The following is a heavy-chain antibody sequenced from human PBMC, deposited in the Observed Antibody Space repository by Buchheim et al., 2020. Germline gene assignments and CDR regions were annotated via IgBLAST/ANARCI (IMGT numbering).Heavy chain of an antibody. V-gene: IGHV3-30-3*01. CDR3: ARAGPPGPNYHYYGMDV. Sequence: QVQLVESGGGVVQPGRSLRLSCAASGFTFSSYAMHWVRQAPGKGLEWVAVISYDGSNKYYADSVKGRFTISRDNSKNTLYLQMNSLRAEDTAVYYCARAGPPGPNYHYYGMDVWGQGTT. CDR2: ISYDGSNK. J-gene: IGHJ6*02. CDR1: GFTFSSYA.